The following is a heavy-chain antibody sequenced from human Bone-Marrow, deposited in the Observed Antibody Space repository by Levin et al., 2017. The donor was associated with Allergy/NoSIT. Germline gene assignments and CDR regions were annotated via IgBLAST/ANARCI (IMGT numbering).Heavy chain of an antibody. CDR3: ARDGRGLDY. CDR1: GFTFSSYW. Sequence: GGSLRLSCAASGFTFSSYWMSWVRQAPGKGLEWVANIKQDGTENYYVDSVKGRFTISRDNAKNSLYLQMNSLTAEDTAVYYCARDGRGLDYWGQGTLVTVSS. CDR2: IKQDGTEN. V-gene: IGHV3-7*01. J-gene: IGHJ4*02. D-gene: IGHD1-1*01.